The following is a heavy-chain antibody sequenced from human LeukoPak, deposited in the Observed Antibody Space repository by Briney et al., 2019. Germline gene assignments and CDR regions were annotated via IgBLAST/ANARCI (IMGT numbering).Heavy chain of an antibody. CDR3: ARTRLWFGEEEGFDP. J-gene: IGHJ5*02. D-gene: IGHD3-10*01. Sequence: PGGSLRLSCAASGFTFSSYSMNWVRQAPGKGLEWVSSISSSSSYIYYADSVKGRFTISRDNAKNSLYLQMNSLRAEDTAVYYCARTRLWFGEEEGFDPWGQGTLVTVSS. V-gene: IGHV3-21*01. CDR1: GFTFSSYS. CDR2: ISSSSSYI.